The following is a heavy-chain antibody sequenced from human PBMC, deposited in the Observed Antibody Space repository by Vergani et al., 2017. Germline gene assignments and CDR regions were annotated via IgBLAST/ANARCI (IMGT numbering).Heavy chain of an antibody. D-gene: IGHD6-19*01. Sequence: QLQLQESGPGLVKPSATLSLTCSVSGASIRSSNYYWGWLRQPPGKGLEWIASIYYSGSTYYNPSLKSRVTISVDTSKNQFSLKLSSVTAADTAVYFCARHSTVEWLVKLGWIDPWGEGMLVTVSS. CDR1: GASIRSSNYY. V-gene: IGHV4-39*01. J-gene: IGHJ5*02. CDR2: IYYSGST. CDR3: ARHSTVEWLVKLGWIDP.